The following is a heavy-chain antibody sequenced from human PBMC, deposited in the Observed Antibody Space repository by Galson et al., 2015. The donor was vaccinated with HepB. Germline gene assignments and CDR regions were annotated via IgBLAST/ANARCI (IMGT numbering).Heavy chain of an antibody. Sequence: SVKVSCKASGYTFTSYFIHWVRQAPGQGLEWMGIINPSGGSASNAQRFHDRVTMTTDTSTSTVYMELGSLRSEDTADYYCARGLFAGTTGYFDCWGQGTLVIVSS. CDR1: GYTFTSYF. V-gene: IGHV1-46*01. J-gene: IGHJ4*02. D-gene: IGHD1-1*01. CDR3: ARGLFAGTTGYFDC. CDR2: INPSGGSA.